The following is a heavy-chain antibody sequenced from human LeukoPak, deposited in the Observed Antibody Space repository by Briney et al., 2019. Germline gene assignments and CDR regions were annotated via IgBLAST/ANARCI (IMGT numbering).Heavy chain of an antibody. CDR2: ISAYNGNV. J-gene: IGHJ6*03. CDR3: ARGIYGYGDEIQYYYYYYYMDV. V-gene: IGHV1-18*01. D-gene: IGHD4-17*01. Sequence: VKVSCKASGYSFTSYGITWVRQAPGQGLEWVGWISAYNGNVNYAQKFQGRVTITRNTSISTAYMELSSLRSEDTAVYYCARGIYGYGDEIQYYYYYYYMDVWGKGTTVTVSS. CDR1: GYSFTSYG.